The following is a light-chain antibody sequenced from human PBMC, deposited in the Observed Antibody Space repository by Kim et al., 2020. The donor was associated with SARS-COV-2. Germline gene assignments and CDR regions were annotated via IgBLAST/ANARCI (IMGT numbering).Light chain of an antibody. CDR3: QSYDSSKWV. J-gene: IGLJ3*02. Sequence: NFMLTQPHSVSESPVKTVTISCTRSSGSIASNYVQWYQQRPGSAPTTVIYEDNQRPSGVPDRFSGSIDSSSNSASLTISGLKTEDEADYYCQSYDSSKWVFGGGTKLTVL. V-gene: IGLV6-57*04. CDR2: EDN. CDR1: SGSIASNY.